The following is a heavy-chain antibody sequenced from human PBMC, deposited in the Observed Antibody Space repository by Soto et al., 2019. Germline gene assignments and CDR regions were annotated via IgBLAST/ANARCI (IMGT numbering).Heavy chain of an antibody. Sequence: TGGSLRLSCATSGFSFSSNSMSWVRQSPGKGLEWVSAISDGSDRIYYVDSVKGRFTISRDNSRNKLYLQMDILRAEDTAVYHWMLLALRKTDEWGQRILV. D-gene: IGHD3-16*01. CDR3: MLLALRKTDE. V-gene: IGHV3-23*01. CDR2: ISDGSDRI. J-gene: IGHJ4*02. CDR1: GFSFSSNS.